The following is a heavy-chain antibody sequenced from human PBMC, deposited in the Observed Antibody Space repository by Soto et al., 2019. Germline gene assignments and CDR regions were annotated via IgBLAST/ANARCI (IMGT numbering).Heavy chain of an antibody. D-gene: IGHD4-17*01. CDR1: GYSFTTYW. J-gene: IGHJ4*02. V-gene: IGHV5-51*01. CDR2: IYPGDSDT. Sequence: PGESLKISCKGSGYSFTTYWIGWVRQMPGKGLEWMGIIYPGDSDTRYSPSFQGQVTISADKSISTAYLQWSSLKASDTAMYYCARADYGDYPKEDATRHFDYWGQGILVTVSS. CDR3: ARADYGDYPKEDATRHFDY.